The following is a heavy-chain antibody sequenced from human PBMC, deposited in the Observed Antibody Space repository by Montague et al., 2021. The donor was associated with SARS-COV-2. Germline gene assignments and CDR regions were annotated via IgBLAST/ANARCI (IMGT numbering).Heavy chain of an antibody. D-gene: IGHD3-22*01. CDR3: RVGKYYDSISDY. V-gene: IGHV3-23*01. Sequence: STYYADSVKRRFTISRDNSKNTLYLQMNSLRAEDTAVYYSRVGKYYDSISDYWGQGALVTVSS. J-gene: IGHJ4*02. CDR2: ST.